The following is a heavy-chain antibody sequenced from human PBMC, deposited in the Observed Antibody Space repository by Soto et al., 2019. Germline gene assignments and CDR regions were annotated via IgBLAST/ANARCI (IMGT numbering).Heavy chain of an antibody. CDR1: GGTFSSYA. CDR3: AGDGRDGYSYYFDY. J-gene: IGHJ4*02. CDR2: IIPIFGTA. D-gene: IGHD2-15*01. V-gene: IGHV1-69*12. Sequence: QVQLVQSGAEVKKPGSSVKVSCKASGGTFSSYAISWVRQAPGQGLEWMGGIIPIFGTANYAQKFQGRVTTSADESTSTAHMELSSLRSEDTAVYYCAGDGRDGYSYYFDYWGQGTLVTVSS.